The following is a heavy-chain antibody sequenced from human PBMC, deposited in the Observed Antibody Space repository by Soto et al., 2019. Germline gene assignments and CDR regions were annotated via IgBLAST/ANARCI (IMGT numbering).Heavy chain of an antibody. Sequence: VSVKVSWKASVYAMTVYYVRWVRQAPGQGLGWMGIINPSGGSTSYAQKYQGRVTMTRDTSTSTVYMELSSLRSEDTALYYCARSARLGILDYYYYGMDVWGQGTTVTVSS. D-gene: IGHD7-27*01. CDR2: INPSGGST. CDR3: ARSARLGILDYYYYGMDV. CDR1: VYAMTVYY. V-gene: IGHV1-46*01. J-gene: IGHJ6*02.